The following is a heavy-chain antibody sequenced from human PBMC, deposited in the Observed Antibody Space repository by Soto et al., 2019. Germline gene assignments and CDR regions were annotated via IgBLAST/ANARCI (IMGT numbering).Heavy chain of an antibody. CDR1: GYTFNFYG. CDR2: ISGFNGNT. V-gene: IGHV1-18*01. J-gene: IGHJ4*02. CDR3: ARIVVSSGHASTDFDS. Sequence: ASVKVSCKASGYTFNFYGITWVRQAPGQGLEWMGWISGFNGNTNYAADLQGRVTMTTDTSTSTAYMELRGLRSVDTAVYYCARIVVSSGHASTDFDSCGPRTLVTLST. D-gene: IGHD3-16*01.